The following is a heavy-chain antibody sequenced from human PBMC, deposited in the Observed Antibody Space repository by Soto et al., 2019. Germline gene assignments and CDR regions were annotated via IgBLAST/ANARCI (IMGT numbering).Heavy chain of an antibody. V-gene: IGHV1-46*03. Sequence: VQLVQSGAEVQKPGALVSISCKAAGYTFTTYYIYWVRQAPGQGLECMGIINPSAGTTNYAPKFQGRVFLPRDTSTSIVYMELSSLRSEATAVYYCTRGIYGSGSYGSFDIWGPVPMVTVSS. CDR3: TRGIYGSGSYGSFDI. D-gene: IGHD3-10*01. CDR1: GYTFTTYY. J-gene: IGHJ3*02. CDR2: INPSAGTT.